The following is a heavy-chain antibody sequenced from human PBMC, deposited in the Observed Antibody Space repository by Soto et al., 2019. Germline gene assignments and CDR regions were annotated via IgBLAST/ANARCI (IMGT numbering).Heavy chain of an antibody. CDR1: RFNFGSHG. V-gene: IGHV3-30*03. J-gene: IGHJ6*03. CDR3: ACAYRKSFGYMDV. CDR2: TSYDASNK. D-gene: IGHD3-16*01. Sequence: QVQLVESGGGVVQPGRSLRLSCEGSRFNFGSHGMQWVRQAPGKGLEWVAATSYDASNKYYADSVKGRFTISRNNTKNTLYLQMNRLRHEATAVYYCACAYRKSFGYMDVWGNGTTVSVSS.